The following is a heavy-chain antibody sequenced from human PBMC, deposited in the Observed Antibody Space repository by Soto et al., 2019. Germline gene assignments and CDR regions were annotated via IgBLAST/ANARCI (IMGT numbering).Heavy chain of an antibody. Sequence: EVQLWESGGKLVQPGVSLTLSCAASGFTFSTYAIAWVRQAPGKGLEWVSGVSASGLNTDYADPVKGLIYISRDNSKNRVSLPMNSLRVEDTALYYCAKARPRRTSGSFFDYWGQGTQVTVYS. CDR3: AKARPRRTSGSFFDY. CDR2: VSASGLNT. D-gene: IGHD1-1*01. CDR1: GFTFSTYA. V-gene: IGHV3-23*01. J-gene: IGHJ4*02.